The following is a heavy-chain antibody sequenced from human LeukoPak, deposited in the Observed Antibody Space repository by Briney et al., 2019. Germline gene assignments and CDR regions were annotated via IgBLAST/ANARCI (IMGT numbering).Heavy chain of an antibody. J-gene: IGHJ4*02. CDR2: ISGSDAGT. Sequence: SGGSLRLSCAASGFTFSSYAMTWVRQAPGKGLEWVSAISGSDAGTYYADSVEGRFTISRDNSKNTLYLQMNSLRAEDTAIYYCAKERSFGTWLGDYWGQGTLVTVSS. D-gene: IGHD2/OR15-2a*01. CDR1: GFTFSSYA. CDR3: AKERSFGTWLGDY. V-gene: IGHV3-23*01.